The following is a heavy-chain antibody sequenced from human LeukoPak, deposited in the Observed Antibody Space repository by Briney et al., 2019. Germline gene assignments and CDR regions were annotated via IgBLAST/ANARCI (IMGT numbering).Heavy chain of an antibody. CDR2: INPSGGST. CDR3: ARGAVRGVIAGNWFDP. CDR1: GGTFSSYA. D-gene: IGHD3-10*01. V-gene: IGHV1-46*01. Sequence: ASVKVSCKASGGTFSSYAISWVRQAPGQGLEWMGTINPSGGSTSYAQKFQGRVTMTRDTSTSTVYMELSSLRSEDTAVYYCARGAVRGVIAGNWFDPWGQGTLVTVSS. J-gene: IGHJ5*02.